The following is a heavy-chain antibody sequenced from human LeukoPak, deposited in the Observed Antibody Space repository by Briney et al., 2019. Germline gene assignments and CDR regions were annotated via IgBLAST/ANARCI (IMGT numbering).Heavy chain of an antibody. CDR1: GGSISSSSYY. Sequence: SETLSLTCTVSGGSISSSSYYWGWIRQPPGKGLEWIGSIYYSGSTYYNPSLKSRVTISVDTSKNQFSLKLSSVTAADTAVYYCAKTKGRYSSSWYGGWFDPWGQGTLVTVSS. J-gene: IGHJ5*02. CDR2: IYYSGST. D-gene: IGHD6-13*01. CDR3: AKTKGRYSSSWYGGWFDP. V-gene: IGHV4-39*01.